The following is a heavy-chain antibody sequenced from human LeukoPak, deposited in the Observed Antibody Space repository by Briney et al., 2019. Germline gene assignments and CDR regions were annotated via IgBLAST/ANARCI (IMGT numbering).Heavy chain of an antibody. CDR1: GGSISSYY. Sequence: SETLSLTCTVSGGSISSYYWSWIRQPPPQGLEWVGYIYFSRSTNTNPTLKSRVVISVDKSKNQFSLRLSSVTAADTAVYYCVRGPDYENAFDIWGQGTMVTVSS. CDR3: VRGPDYENAFDI. D-gene: IGHD4-17*01. CDR2: IYFSRST. V-gene: IGHV4-59*01. J-gene: IGHJ3*02.